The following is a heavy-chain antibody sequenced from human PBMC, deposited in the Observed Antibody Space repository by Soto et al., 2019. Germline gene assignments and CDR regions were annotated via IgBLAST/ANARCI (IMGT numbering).Heavy chain of an antibody. V-gene: IGHV1-69*12. CDR2: IIPIFGTA. D-gene: IGHD6-19*01. CDR1: GGTFSSYA. J-gene: IGHJ4*02. Sequence: QVQLVQSGAEVKKPGSSVKVSCKASGGTFSSYAISWVRQAPGQGLEWMGGIIPIFGTANYAQKFQGRVTITADESXXTAYMELSSLRSEDTAVYYWARVQTYSSGCHPCDYWGQGTLVTVSS. CDR3: ARVQTYSSGCHPCDY.